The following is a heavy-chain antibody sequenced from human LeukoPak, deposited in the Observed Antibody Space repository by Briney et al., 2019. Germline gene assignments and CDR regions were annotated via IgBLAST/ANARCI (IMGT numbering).Heavy chain of an antibody. V-gene: IGHV4-39*07. CDR1: GGSISSSSYY. Sequence: SETLSLTCTVSGGSISSSSYYWGWIRQPPGKGLEWIGSIYYSGSTYYNPSLKSRVTISVDTSKNQFSLKLSSVTAADTAVYYCARDPPPYSGSYEEVDYWGQGTLVTVSS. CDR2: IYYSGST. D-gene: IGHD1-26*01. CDR3: ARDPPPYSGSYEEVDY. J-gene: IGHJ4*02.